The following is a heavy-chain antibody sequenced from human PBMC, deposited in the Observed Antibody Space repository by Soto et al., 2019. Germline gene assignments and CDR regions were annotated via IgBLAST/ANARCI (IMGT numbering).Heavy chain of an antibody. CDR3: ARLRNIGARPDAYYFEY. D-gene: IGHD6-6*01. J-gene: IGHJ4*02. CDR2: IYPGDSDT. Sequence: GASLKISCKGSGYSFTSYWLGWVRQIPGKGLEWMGIIYPGDSDTRYSPSFQGQVTISADKSISTAYLQWSSLKASDTAMYYCARLRNIGARPDAYYFEYWGQGTLVTVSS. CDR1: GYSFTSYW. V-gene: IGHV5-51*01.